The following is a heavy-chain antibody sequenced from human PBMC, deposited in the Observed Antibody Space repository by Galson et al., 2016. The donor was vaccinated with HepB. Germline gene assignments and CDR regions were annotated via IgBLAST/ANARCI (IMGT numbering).Heavy chain of an antibody. Sequence: SLRLSCAGSGFTFSMYWMGWVRQAPGREPGWLANIKGDGSDKYYVDSVNGRFTVSRDNAKNSIYLQMNSLRGEDTAVYYCVRNSRSPDYWGQGTLVTVSS. CDR1: GFTFSMYW. D-gene: IGHD1-7*01. V-gene: IGHV3-7*01. J-gene: IGHJ1*01. CDR2: IKGDGSDK. CDR3: VRNSRSPDY.